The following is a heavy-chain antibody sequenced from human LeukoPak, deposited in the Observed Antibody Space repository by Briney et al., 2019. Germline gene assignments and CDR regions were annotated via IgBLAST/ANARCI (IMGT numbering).Heavy chain of an antibody. CDR3: ARPYYGDYGYYFDY. Sequence: PSETLSLTCTVSGGSISSSSYYWGWIRQPPGKGLEWIGSIYYSGSTYYNPSLKSRVTISVDTSKNQFSLKLSSVTAADTAVYYCARPYYGDYGYYFDYWGQGTLVTVSS. D-gene: IGHD4-17*01. CDR2: IYYSGST. V-gene: IGHV4-39*01. CDR1: GGSISSSSYY. J-gene: IGHJ4*02.